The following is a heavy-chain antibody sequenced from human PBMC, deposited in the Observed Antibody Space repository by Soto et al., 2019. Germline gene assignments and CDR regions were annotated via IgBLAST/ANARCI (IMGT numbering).Heavy chain of an antibody. CDR2: IIPIFGTA. V-gene: IGHV1-69*01. D-gene: IGHD3-10*01. CDR1: GGTFSSYA. CDR3: AIGIIIGGITMVREAPSFDY. Sequence: QVPLVQSGAEVKKPGSSVKVSCKASGGTFSSYAISWVRQAPGQGLEWMGGIIPIFGTANYAQKFQGRVTITADESTSTAYMELSSRRSEDTAVYYCAIGIIIGGITMVREAPSFDYWVQGALVTVSS. J-gene: IGHJ4*02.